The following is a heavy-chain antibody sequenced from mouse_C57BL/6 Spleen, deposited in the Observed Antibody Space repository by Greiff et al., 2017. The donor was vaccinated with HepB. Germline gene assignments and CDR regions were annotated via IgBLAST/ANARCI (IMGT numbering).Heavy chain of an antibody. J-gene: IGHJ2*01. D-gene: IGHD2-5*01. CDR2: ISSGGSYT. Sequence: EVKLQESGGDLVKPGGSLKLSCAASGFTFSSYGMSWVRQTPDKRLEWVATISSGGSYTYYPDSVKGRFTISRDNAKNTLYLQMSSLKSEDTAMYYCARHGDYSNYFDYWGQGTTLTVSS. CDR3: ARHGDYSNYFDY. CDR1: GFTFSSYG. V-gene: IGHV5-6*01.